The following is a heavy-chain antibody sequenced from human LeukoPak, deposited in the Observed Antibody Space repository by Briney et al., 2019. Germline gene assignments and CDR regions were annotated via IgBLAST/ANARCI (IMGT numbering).Heavy chain of an antibody. V-gene: IGHV4-59*01. CDR2: IHYSGTT. D-gene: IGHD4-11*01. Sequence: ASETLSLTCTVSGGSISSYYWSWIRQPPGKGLEWIGYIHYSGTTNYNPSLKSRVTISVDTSKNQFSLKLSSVTAADTAVYYCARDNYSNSSYGMDVWGQGTTVTVSS. CDR3: ARDNYSNSSYGMDV. CDR1: GGSISSYY. J-gene: IGHJ6*02.